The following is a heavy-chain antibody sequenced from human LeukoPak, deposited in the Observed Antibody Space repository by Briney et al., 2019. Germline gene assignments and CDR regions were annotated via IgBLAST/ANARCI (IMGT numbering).Heavy chain of an antibody. CDR2: IIPRLNRE. D-gene: IGHD3/OR15-3a*01. V-gene: IGHV1-69*04. CDR1: GGPFDNYA. CDR3: ARRTDRVDDAFDV. J-gene: IGHJ3*01. Sequence: ASVKVSFKSSGGPFDNYAINWVRQAPGQGLEWMGRIIPRLNRENYEQIRVTITADKSTATAYMELSGMRYEDTAVYYCARRTDRVDDAFDVWGQGTMVTVSS.